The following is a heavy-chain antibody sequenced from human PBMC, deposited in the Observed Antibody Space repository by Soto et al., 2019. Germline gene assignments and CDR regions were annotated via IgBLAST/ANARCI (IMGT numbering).Heavy chain of an antibody. CDR2: IKQDGSEK. CDR1: GFTFSSYW. Sequence: EVQLVESGGGLVQPGGSLRLSCAASGFTFSSYWMRWVRQAPGKGLEWVANIKQDGSEKYYVDSVKGRFTISRDNAKNSLYLQMNSLRAEDTAVYYCASLSSSWYDYFDYWGQGTLVTVSS. D-gene: IGHD6-13*01. J-gene: IGHJ4*02. CDR3: ASLSSSWYDYFDY. V-gene: IGHV3-7*05.